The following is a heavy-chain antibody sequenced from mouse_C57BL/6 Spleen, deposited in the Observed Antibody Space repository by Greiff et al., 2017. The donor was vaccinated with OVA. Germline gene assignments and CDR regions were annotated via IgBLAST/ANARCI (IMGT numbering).Heavy chain of an antibody. V-gene: IGHV5-9*01. D-gene: IGHD1-1*01. J-gene: IGHJ2*01. CDR1: GFTFSSYT. CDR3: ARRGYYAPDY. CDR2: ISGGGGNT. Sequence: EVMLVESGGGLVKPGGSLKLSCAASGFTFSSYTMSWVRQTPEKRLEWVATISGGGGNTYYPDSVKGRFTISRDNAKNTLYLQMSSLRSEDTALYYCARRGYYAPDYWGQGTTLTVSS.